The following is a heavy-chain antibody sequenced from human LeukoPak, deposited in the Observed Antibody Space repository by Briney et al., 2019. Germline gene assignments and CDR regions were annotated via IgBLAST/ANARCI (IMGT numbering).Heavy chain of an antibody. Sequence: ASVKVSCKASGYSFTSYYMHWVRQAPGQGLEWMGWINPNSGGTNYAQKFQGRVTMTRDTSISTAYMELSRLRSDDTAVYYCATDYLDDSSGWTFFDYWGQGTLVTVSS. J-gene: IGHJ4*02. V-gene: IGHV1-2*02. CDR3: ATDYLDDSSGWTFFDY. D-gene: IGHD6-19*01. CDR1: GYSFTSYY. CDR2: INPNSGGT.